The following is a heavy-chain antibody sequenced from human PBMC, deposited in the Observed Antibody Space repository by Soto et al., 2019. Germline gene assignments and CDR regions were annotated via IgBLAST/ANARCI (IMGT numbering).Heavy chain of an antibody. D-gene: IGHD2-15*01. CDR2: ISSDGSAK. CDR3: ARDGYCSGGSCLDGMDV. J-gene: IGHJ6*02. V-gene: IGHV3-30-3*01. Sequence: GGSLRLSCGVSGFTLSRYTMHWVRQAPGKGLEWVALISSDGSAKDYADSVKGRFTISRDDSLYLQMTSLRGEDTAVYYCARDGYCSGGSCLDGMDVWGQGTTVTVS. CDR1: GFTLSRYT.